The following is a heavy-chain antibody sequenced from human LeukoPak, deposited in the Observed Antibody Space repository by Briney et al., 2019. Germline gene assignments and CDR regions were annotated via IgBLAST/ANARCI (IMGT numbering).Heavy chain of an antibody. D-gene: IGHD6-13*01. CDR2: INHSGST. CDR3: ARVDPSSSSDY. Sequence: SETLSLTCAVYGGSFSGYYWSWIRQPPGKGLEWIGEINHSGSTNYNPSLKSRVTISVDTSKNQFSLKLSSVTAVDTAVYYCARVDPSSSSDYWGQGTLVTVSS. V-gene: IGHV4-34*01. J-gene: IGHJ4*02. CDR1: GGSFSGYY.